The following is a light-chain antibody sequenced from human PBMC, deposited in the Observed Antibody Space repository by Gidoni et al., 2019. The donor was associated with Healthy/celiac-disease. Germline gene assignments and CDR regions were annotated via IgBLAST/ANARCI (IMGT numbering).Light chain of an antibody. CDR2: EVS. CDR3: SSYAGSNNLV. V-gene: IGLV2-8*01. CDR1: SSDVGGYNY. Sequence: QSALTQPPSSSGSPGQSVTISCTGTSSDVGGYNYVSWYQHHPGKASKLMIYEVSQRPAGVPDRSSGAKSGNTASLTVSGLQAEEEADYYCSSYAGSNNLVFGGGTKLTVL. J-gene: IGLJ2*01.